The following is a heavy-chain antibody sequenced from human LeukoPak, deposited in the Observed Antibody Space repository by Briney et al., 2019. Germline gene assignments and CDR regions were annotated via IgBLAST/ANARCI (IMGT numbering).Heavy chain of an antibody. CDR1: GFTFSSYS. Sequence: PGGSLRLSCAASGFTFSSYSMNWDRQAPGKGLEWVSYISSSSSTIYYADSVKGRFTISRDNAKNSLYLQMNSLRAEDTAVYYCARDQDIVVVVAASPGSFDYWGQGTLVTVSS. CDR2: ISSSSSTI. D-gene: IGHD2-15*01. V-gene: IGHV3-48*01. CDR3: ARDQDIVVVVAASPGSFDY. J-gene: IGHJ4*02.